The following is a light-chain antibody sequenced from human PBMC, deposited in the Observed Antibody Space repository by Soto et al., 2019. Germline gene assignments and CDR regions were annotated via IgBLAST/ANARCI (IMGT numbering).Light chain of an antibody. V-gene: IGKV1-5*03. CDR1: RTISTW. CDR2: KAS. CDR3: QQYDSYIS. Sequence: DIQMTQSPSTLSASVGDRVSMTCRASRTISTWLAWYQQKPGRAPKILIHKASSLEGGVPSRFSGSGSGTEFTLTISSLQADDVETYYCQQYDSYISFGGGTKVEIK. J-gene: IGKJ4*01.